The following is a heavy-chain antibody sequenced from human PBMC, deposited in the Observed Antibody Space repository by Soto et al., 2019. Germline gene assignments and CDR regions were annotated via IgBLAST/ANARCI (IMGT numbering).Heavy chain of an antibody. Sequence: EVQLLESGGGLVQPGGSLRLSCAASGFTFSSYGINWVRQAPGKGLEWVSGISGSGDSTHYADSVKGLFTISRDNSKNTLYLQMNSLRAEDTAVYYCAKQAPYSNSWYEIDHWGQGTLVTVSS. CDR3: AKQAPYSNSWYEIDH. J-gene: IGHJ4*02. V-gene: IGHV3-23*01. CDR2: ISGSGDST. CDR1: GFTFSSYG. D-gene: IGHD6-13*01.